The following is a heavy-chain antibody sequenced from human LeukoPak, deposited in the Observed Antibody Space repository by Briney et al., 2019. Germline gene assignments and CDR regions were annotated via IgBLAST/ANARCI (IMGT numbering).Heavy chain of an antibody. Sequence: GASVKVSCKASGYTFTSNYIHWVRQAPGQGLEWMGMIYPRDGSTSYAQKLQGRVTMTTDTSTSTAYMELRSLRSDDTAVYYCARSYGQLVDYWGQGTLVTVSS. CDR3: ARSYGQLVDY. CDR2: IYPRDGST. D-gene: IGHD6-6*01. J-gene: IGHJ4*02. V-gene: IGHV1-46*01. CDR1: GYTFTSNY.